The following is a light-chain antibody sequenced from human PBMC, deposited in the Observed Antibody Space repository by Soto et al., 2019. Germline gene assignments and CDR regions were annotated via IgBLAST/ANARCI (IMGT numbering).Light chain of an antibody. CDR3: SSYTSSSTYV. J-gene: IGLJ1*01. CDR1: SSDVGGYNY. CDR2: DVS. V-gene: IGLV2-14*01. Sequence: QSVLTQPASLSVYPGQSITISCTGTSSDVGGYNYVSWYQQHPGKAPKLMIYDVSNRPSGVSNRFSGSKSGNTASLTISGLQAEDEADYYCSSYTSSSTYVFGTGTRSPS.